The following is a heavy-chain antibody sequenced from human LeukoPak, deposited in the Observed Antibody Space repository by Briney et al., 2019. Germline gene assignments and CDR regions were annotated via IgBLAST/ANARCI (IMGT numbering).Heavy chain of an antibody. CDR3: ARRLRRNYFDY. D-gene: IGHD4-17*01. V-gene: IGHV3-74*01. J-gene: IGHJ4*02. CDR2: INTNGSPT. CDR1: GFTFSSYW. Sequence: GGSLRLSCAASGFTFSSYWMHWVRQAPGKGLVWVARINTNGSPTQYADSVKGRFTISRDNAKTTLYLQMNSLRDEDTAVYYCARRLRRNYFDYWGQGTLVTVSS.